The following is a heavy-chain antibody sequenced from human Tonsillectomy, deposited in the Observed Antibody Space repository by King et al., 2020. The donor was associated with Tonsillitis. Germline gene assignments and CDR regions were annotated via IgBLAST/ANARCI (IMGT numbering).Heavy chain of an antibody. V-gene: IGHV3-48*01. Sequence: VQLVESGGGLVQPGGSLRLSCAASGFTFSSYSMNWVRQAPGKGLEWVSYISNSGSTIYYADSVKGRFTISRDNANNSLYLQMNSLRAEDTAVYYCARDGRSRVPGAFDIWGQGTMVTVSS. J-gene: IGHJ3*02. CDR1: GFTFSSYS. CDR2: ISNSGSTI. CDR3: ARDGRSRVPGAFDI. D-gene: IGHD2-15*01.